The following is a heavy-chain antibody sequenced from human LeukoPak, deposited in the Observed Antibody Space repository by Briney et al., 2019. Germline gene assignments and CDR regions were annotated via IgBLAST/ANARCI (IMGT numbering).Heavy chain of an antibody. V-gene: IGHV3-30*01. CDR2: ISYDGSNK. CDR3: ARGKDGYNRRVFDY. J-gene: IGHJ4*02. CDR1: GFTFSSYA. Sequence: GGSLRLSCAASGFTFSSYAMHWVRQAPGKGLEWVAVISYDGSNKYYADSVKGRFTISRDNSKNTLYLQMNSLRAEDTAVYYCARGKDGYNRRVFDYWGQGTLVTVSS. D-gene: IGHD5-24*01.